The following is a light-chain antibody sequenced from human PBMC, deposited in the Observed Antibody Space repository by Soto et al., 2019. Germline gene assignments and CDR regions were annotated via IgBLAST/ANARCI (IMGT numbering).Light chain of an antibody. CDR1: QSVSSY. V-gene: IGKV3-11*01. CDR3: QQRSNWLWT. CDR2: DAS. Sequence: QSPVTLSLSPLERCTLSFRASQSVSSYLAWYQQKPGQAPRLLIYDASNRATGIPARFSGSGSGTDFTLTISSLEPEDFAVYYCQQRSNWLWTFGQGTKVDIK. J-gene: IGKJ1*01.